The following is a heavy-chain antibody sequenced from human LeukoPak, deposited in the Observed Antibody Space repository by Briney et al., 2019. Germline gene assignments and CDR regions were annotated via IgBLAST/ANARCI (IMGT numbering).Heavy chain of an antibody. CDR2: INHSGST. V-gene: IGHV4-34*01. J-gene: IGHJ4*02. Sequence: SETLSLTCAVYGGSFSGYYWSWIRQPPGKGLEWIGEINHSGSTNYNPSLKSRVTISVDTSKNQFSLKLSSVTAADTAVYYCAREDPAATFDYWGQGTLVTVSS. CDR3: AREDPAATFDY. D-gene: IGHD2-2*01. CDR1: GGSFSGYY.